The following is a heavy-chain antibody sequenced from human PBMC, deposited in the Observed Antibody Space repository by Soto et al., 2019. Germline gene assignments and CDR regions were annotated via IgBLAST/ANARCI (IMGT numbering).Heavy chain of an antibody. CDR3: ARDYQGRIVVPSKGGDAFDI. CDR1: GFTFSSYW. D-gene: IGHD3-22*01. CDR2: IKQDGSEK. Sequence: GGSLRLSCAASGFTFSSYWMSWVRQAPGKGLEWVANIKQDGSEKYYVDSVKGRFTISRDNAKNSLYLQMNSLRAEDTAVYYCARDYQGRIVVPSKGGDAFDIWGQGTMVTVSS. V-gene: IGHV3-7*05. J-gene: IGHJ3*02.